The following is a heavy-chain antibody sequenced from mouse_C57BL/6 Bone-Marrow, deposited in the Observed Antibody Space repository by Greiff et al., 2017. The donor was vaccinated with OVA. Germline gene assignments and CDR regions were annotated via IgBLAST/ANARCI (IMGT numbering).Heavy chain of an antibody. V-gene: IGHV5-6*02. Sequence: DVKLVESGGDLVKPGGSLKLSCAASGFTFSSYGMSWVRQTPDKRLEWVATISSGGSYTYYPDCVKGRFTISRDNAKNTLYLQMSSLTSEDTTTYYCAGPYYYGSSYGYFDVWGTGTTVTVSS. CDR1: GFTFSSYG. D-gene: IGHD1-1*01. CDR3: AGPYYYGSSYGYFDV. CDR2: ISSGGSYT. J-gene: IGHJ1*03.